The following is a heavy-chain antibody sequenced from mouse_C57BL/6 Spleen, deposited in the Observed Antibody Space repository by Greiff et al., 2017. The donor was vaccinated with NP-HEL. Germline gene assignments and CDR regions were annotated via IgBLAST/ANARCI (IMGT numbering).Heavy chain of an antibody. D-gene: IGHD2-3*01. CDR3: ARSNHDLYAMDY. J-gene: IGHJ4*01. CDR2: IHPNSGST. V-gene: IGHV1-64*01. Sequence: VQLQQPGAELVKPGASVKLSCKASGYTFTSYWMHWVKQRPGQGLEWIGMIHPNSGSTNYNEKFKSKATLTVDKSSSTAYMQLSSLTSEDSAVYYCARSNHDLYAMDYWGQGTSVTVSS. CDR1: GYTFTSYW.